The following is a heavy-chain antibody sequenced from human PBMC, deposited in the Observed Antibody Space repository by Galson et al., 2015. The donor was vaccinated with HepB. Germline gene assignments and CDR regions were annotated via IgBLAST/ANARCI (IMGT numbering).Heavy chain of an antibody. Sequence: SPRLSCAASGFTFDDYALHWVRQTPGKGLERVSGISWTGGRIGYADSVKGRFTISRDNAKNSLYLQMNSLRGEDTALYFCAKATEGFVGVFDFWGQGTLVTVSS. J-gene: IGHJ4*02. CDR2: ISWTGGRI. CDR1: GFTFDDYA. V-gene: IGHV3-9*01. CDR3: AKATEGFVGVFDF. D-gene: IGHD3-16*01.